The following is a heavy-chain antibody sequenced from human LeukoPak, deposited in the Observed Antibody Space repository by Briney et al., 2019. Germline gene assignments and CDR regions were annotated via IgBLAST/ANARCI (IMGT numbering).Heavy chain of an antibody. J-gene: IGHJ4*02. CDR2: ISVHNGNT. CDR3: ARDYYDILTGYYNFDY. D-gene: IGHD3-9*01. V-gene: IGHV1-18*01. CDR1: GYNFNSYG. Sequence: PRASVKVSCKTSGYNFNSYGISWVRQTPGQGLEWMGWISVHNGNTNYAQKFQGRVFMTTDTSTSTAYMELRSLKSDDTAVYYCARDYYDILTGYYNFDYWGQGTLVTVSS.